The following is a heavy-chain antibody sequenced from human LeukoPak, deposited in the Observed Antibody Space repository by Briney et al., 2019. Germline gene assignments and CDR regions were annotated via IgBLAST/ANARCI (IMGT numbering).Heavy chain of an antibody. V-gene: IGHV6-1*01. CDR2: AYYRSKWYN. D-gene: IGHD6-13*01. J-gene: IGHJ6*04. Sequence: SQNLSLTCVISGDSASNNIAAWNWIRQSPSRGLEWQGRAYYRSKWYNDYAVSVESRITINPDTSKNQFSLQLNSVTPEDTAVSYCARDVTAGAGAVGMAVWGKGTTVTVSS. CDR1: GDSASNNIAA. CDR3: ARDVTAGAGAVGMAV.